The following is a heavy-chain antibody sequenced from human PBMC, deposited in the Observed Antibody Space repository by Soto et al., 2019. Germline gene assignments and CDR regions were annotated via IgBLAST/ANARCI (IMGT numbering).Heavy chain of an antibody. Sequence: QVQLVESGGGVVQPGRSLRLSCAASGFTFSSYAMHWVRQAPGKGLEWVAVISYDGSNKYYADSVKGRFTISRDNSKNTLYLQMNSLRAEDTAVYYCARDFLCISTSCYDRGRGGMDVWGQGTTVTVSS. V-gene: IGHV3-30-3*01. CDR2: ISYDGSNK. CDR3: ARDFLCISTSCYDRGRGGMDV. D-gene: IGHD2-2*01. CDR1: GFTFSSYA. J-gene: IGHJ6*02.